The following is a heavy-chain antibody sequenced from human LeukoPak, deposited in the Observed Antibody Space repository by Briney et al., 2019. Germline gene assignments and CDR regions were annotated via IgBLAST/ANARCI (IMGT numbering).Heavy chain of an antibody. CDR2: ISSSSSYI. J-gene: IGHJ4*02. D-gene: IGHD3-10*01. CDR1: GFTFSSYS. CDR3: ARGPPMVRGVIIDY. V-gene: IGHV3-21*01. Sequence: GGSLRLSCAASGFTFSSYSMNWVRQAPGKGLEWVSSISSSSSYIYYADSVKGRFTISRDNAKNSLYLQMNSLRAEDTAVYYCARGPPMVRGVIIDYWGQGTLVTVSS.